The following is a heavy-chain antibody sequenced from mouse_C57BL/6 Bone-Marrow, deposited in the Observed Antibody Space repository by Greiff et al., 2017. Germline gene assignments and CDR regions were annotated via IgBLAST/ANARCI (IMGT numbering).Heavy chain of an antibody. Sequence: QVQLKQSGAELVMPGASVKLSCKASGYTFTSYWMHWVKQRPGQGLEWIGEIDPSDSYTNYNQKFKGKSTLTVDKSSSTAYMQLSSLTSEDSAVYYCALANWDGGEGFDYWGQGTTLTVSS. CDR2: IDPSDSYT. D-gene: IGHD4-1*01. CDR1: GYTFTSYW. V-gene: IGHV1-69*01. CDR3: ALANWDGGEGFDY. J-gene: IGHJ2*01.